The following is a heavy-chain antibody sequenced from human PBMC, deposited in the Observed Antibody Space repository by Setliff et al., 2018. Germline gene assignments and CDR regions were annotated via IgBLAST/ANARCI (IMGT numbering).Heavy chain of an antibody. Sequence: GASVKVSCMASGYTFSTYGLHWVRQAPGQGPEWMGMIITNTGKTSYAQKFQGRVTMTTDTSTGTGYMELRSLRSDDTAVYFCARFGGSCSSSSCYASDLWGQGTMVTVSS. CDR2: IITNTGKT. CDR1: GYTFSTYG. CDR3: ARFGGSCSSSSCYASDL. V-gene: IGHV1-18*01. J-gene: IGHJ3*01. D-gene: IGHD2-2*01.